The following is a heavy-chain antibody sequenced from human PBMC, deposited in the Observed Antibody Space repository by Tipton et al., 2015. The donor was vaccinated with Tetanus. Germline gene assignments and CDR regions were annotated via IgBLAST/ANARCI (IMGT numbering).Heavy chain of an antibody. V-gene: IGHV3-11*06. Sequence: SLRLSCAASGFTFSDYYMSWIRQAPGKGPEWLSYISSNTRHTDYADSVKGRFTISRDNARTTLYLQMDSLRAEDTAVYYCARDSSGGYYYDVWGQGTLVTVSS. CDR1: GFTFSDYY. CDR2: ISSNTRHT. CDR3: ARDSSGGYYYDV. D-gene: IGHD3-22*01. J-gene: IGHJ4*02.